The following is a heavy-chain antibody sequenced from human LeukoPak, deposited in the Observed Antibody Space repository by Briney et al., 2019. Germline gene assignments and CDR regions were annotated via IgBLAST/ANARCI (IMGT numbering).Heavy chain of an antibody. CDR3: TRVGYIDEGIDY. Sequence: GGSLRLSCVASGFPFGSYWMTWVRQAPGKGLEWVANIKQDGSKKSYVNSVKGRFTISRDIAKNSLYLQMNSLRAEDTAIYYCTRVGYIDEGIDYWGQGTLVTVSS. V-gene: IGHV3-7*04. J-gene: IGHJ4*02. CDR2: IKQDGSKK. CDR1: GFPFGSYW. D-gene: IGHD5-24*01.